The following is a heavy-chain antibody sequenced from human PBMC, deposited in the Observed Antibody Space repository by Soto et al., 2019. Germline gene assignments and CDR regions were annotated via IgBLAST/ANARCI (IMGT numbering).Heavy chain of an antibody. V-gene: IGHV4-30-4*01. CDR3: ARGPSGDKVDY. Sequence: QVQLQESGPGLVEPSQTLSLTCTVSGGSISSGGYDWSWIRQPPGKDLEWIGHIYNSGNTYSNPSLKSRVTISVDTSTNQFYLKLSSVTAADTAVYYCARGPSGDKVDYWGQGTLVTVSS. CDR1: GGSISSGGYD. D-gene: IGHD1-26*01. J-gene: IGHJ4*02. CDR2: IYNSGNT.